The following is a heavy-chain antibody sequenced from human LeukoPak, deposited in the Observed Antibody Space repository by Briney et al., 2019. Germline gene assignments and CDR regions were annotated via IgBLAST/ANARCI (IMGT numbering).Heavy chain of an antibody. V-gene: IGHV6-1*01. CDR2: TQYRSKWNS. D-gene: IGHD3-9*01. CDR1: GDSVSSNSVS. J-gene: IGHJ4*02. Sequence: ASQTLSLTCAISGDSVSSNSVSWNWVRQSPSRGLEWLGRTQYRSKWNSDYAVSVKGRITINADTSKNQFSLQLDSVTPEDTAVYYCARDPVTRSDYFDYWGQGTLVTVSS. CDR3: ARDPVTRSDYFDY.